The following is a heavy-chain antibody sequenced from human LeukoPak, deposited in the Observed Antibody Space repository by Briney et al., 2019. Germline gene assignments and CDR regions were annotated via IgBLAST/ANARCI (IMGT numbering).Heavy chain of an antibody. Sequence: PGRSLRLSCAASGFTFSSYGMHWVRQAPGKGLEWVAVIWYDGSNKYYADSVKGRFTISGDNSKNTLYLQMNSLRAEDTAVYYCARDKAGLFDYWGQGTLVTVSS. J-gene: IGHJ4*02. CDR2: IWYDGSNK. V-gene: IGHV3-33*01. CDR3: ARDKAGLFDY. CDR1: GFTFSSYG.